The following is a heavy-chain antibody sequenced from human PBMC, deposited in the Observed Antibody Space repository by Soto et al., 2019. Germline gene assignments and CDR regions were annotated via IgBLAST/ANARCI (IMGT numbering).Heavy chain of an antibody. CDR1: GFPFSSYS. Sequence: GGSLRLSCAAPGFPFSSYSINWGRPAPGMGLEWVSYISSSISTIYYADSVKGRFTISRDNAKNSLYLQMNSLRAEDTAVYYCARDPAGWGDYVRYFQHWGQGTLVTVSS. J-gene: IGHJ1*01. CDR3: ARDPAGWGDYVRYFQH. CDR2: ISSSISTI. D-gene: IGHD4-17*01. V-gene: IGHV3-48*01.